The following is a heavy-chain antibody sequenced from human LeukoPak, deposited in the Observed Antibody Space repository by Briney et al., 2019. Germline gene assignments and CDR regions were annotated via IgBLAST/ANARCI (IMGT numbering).Heavy chain of an antibody. D-gene: IGHD3-22*01. Sequence: PSETLSLTCTVSGGSISSGSYYWSWIRQPAGKGLEWIGRIYTSGSTNYNPSLKSRVTISVDTSKNQFSLKLSSVTAADTAVYYCARLTYYYDSSGNPREGYFDYWXQGTLVTVSS. J-gene: IGHJ4*02. CDR1: GGSISSGSYY. CDR3: ARLTYYYDSSGNPREGYFDY. CDR2: IYTSGST. V-gene: IGHV4-61*02.